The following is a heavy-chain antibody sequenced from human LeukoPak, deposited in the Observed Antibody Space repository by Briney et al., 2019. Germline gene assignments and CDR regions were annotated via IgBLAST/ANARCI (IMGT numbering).Heavy chain of an antibody. Sequence: PGGSLRLSCAASGFTFSSYGMHWVRQAPGKGLEWVAVIWYDGSNKYYADSVKGRFTISRDNSKNTLYLQMNSLRAEDTAVYYCARDHGVLSFYFDYWGQGTLVTVSS. J-gene: IGHJ4*02. D-gene: IGHD2-15*01. CDR1: GFTFSSYG. V-gene: IGHV3-33*01. CDR2: IWYDGSNK. CDR3: ARDHGVLSFYFDY.